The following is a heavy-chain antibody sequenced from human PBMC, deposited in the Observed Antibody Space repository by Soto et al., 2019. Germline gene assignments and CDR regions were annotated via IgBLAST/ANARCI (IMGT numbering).Heavy chain of an antibody. CDR1: GFTFSSYG. D-gene: IGHD2-15*01. V-gene: IGHV3-33*01. Sequence: QVQLVESGGGVVQPGRSLRLSCAESGFTFSSYGMHWVRQAPGKGLEWVAVIWYDGSNKYYADSVKGRFTISRDNSKNTLYLQMNSLRAEDTAVYYCAREGTYCSGGSCYPHFDYWGQGTLVTVSS. J-gene: IGHJ4*02. CDR3: AREGTYCSGGSCYPHFDY. CDR2: IWYDGSNK.